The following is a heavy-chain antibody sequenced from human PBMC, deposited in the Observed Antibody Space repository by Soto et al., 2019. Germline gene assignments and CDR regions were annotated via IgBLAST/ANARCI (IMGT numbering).Heavy chain of an antibody. D-gene: IGHD3-10*01. J-gene: IGHJ4*02. CDR1: GFTFSSYA. V-gene: IGHV3-30-3*01. CDR3: ERDAITMVRGVIDY. CDR2: ISYDGSNK. Sequence: PGGSLRLSCAASGFTFSSYAMHWVRQAPGKGLEWVAVISYDGSNKYYADSVKGRFTVSRDNSKNTLYLQMNSLRAEDTAVYYCERDAITMVRGVIDYWGQGTLVTVSS.